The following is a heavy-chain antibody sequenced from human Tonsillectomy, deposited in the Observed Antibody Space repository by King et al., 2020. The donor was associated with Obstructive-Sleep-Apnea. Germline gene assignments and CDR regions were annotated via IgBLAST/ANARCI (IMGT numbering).Heavy chain of an antibody. J-gene: IGHJ4*02. CDR1: GGSFSGYY. Sequence: VQLQQWGAGLLKPSETLSLTCAVYGGSFSGYYWSWIRQPPGKGLEWIGEINHSGRTNYNPSLKSRVTISVDTSKNQFSLKLSSVTAADTAVYYCARAGALWSGYPFDYWGQGTLVTVSS. V-gene: IGHV4-34*01. CDR3: ARAGALWSGYPFDY. D-gene: IGHD3-3*01. CDR2: INHSGRT.